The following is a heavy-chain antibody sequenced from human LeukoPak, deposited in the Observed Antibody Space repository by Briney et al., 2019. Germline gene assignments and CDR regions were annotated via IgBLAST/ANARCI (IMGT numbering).Heavy chain of an antibody. CDR2: INGDGSST. CDR3: ARGDRHQQLVPFDY. J-gene: IGHJ4*02. V-gene: IGHV3-74*01. D-gene: IGHD6-13*01. Sequence: GGSLRLSCAVSGFTFSSYWMHWVRQAPGKGLVWVSRINGDGSSTSYADSVKGRFTSSRDNAKNTLYLQMNSLRAEDTAVYYGARGDRHQQLVPFDYWGQGTLVTVSS. CDR1: GFTFSSYW.